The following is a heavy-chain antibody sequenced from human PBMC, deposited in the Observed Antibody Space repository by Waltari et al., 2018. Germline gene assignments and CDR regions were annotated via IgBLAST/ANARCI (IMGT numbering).Heavy chain of an antibody. CDR2: ISTADGNT. V-gene: IGHV1-3*04. Sequence: QVQLVQSGAEVKKPGASVKVSCKASGYTSTNFAMHWVRQAPGQSLEGMGWISTADGNTKYSRKFQARVTFTRDTSANTAYMEVSSLRSEDTAVYYCARVRRSGWFPHFDYWGQGTLVTVSS. CDR1: GYTSTNFA. D-gene: IGHD6-19*01. CDR3: ARVRRSGWFPHFDY. J-gene: IGHJ4*02.